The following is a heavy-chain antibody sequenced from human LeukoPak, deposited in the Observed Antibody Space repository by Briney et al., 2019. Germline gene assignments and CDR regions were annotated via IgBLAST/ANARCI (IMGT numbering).Heavy chain of an antibody. CDR1: GFTFSTYA. CDR2: IIGSGDST. J-gene: IGHJ4*02. V-gene: IGHV3-23*01. CDR3: AKHLSSSSRYYYDS. Sequence: GGSLRLSCAASGFTFSTYAMSWVRQAPGKGVEWVSPIIGSGDSTYYADSVKGRFTLSRDNSQNTLYLQANSLRAQDTAFYYCAKHLSSSSRYYYDSWGQGTLVTVSS. D-gene: IGHD6-13*01.